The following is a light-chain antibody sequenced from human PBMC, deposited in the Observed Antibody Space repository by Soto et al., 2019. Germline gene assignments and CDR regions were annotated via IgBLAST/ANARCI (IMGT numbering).Light chain of an antibody. CDR2: AAA. J-gene: IGKJ5*01. CDR1: QSSNRL. CDR3: QQSYSPPPVT. V-gene: IGKV1-39*01. Sequence: DIQMTQSPSSLSASVGDRVTITCRASQSSNRLLNWYQQKPGKAPKLLIYAAASLQSGVPSRFSGSGSGTDFTLTISSLQPEDFATYYCQQSYSPPPVTVGQGTRLEIK.